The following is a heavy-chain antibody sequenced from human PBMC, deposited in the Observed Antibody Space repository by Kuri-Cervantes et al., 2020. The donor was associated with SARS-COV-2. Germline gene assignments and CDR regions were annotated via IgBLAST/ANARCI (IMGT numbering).Heavy chain of an antibody. CDR3: TRRGPQQQLVRNYYYGMDV. CDR2: IRSKANSYAT. Sequence: GGSLRLSCAASGFTVSGSAMHWVRQASGKGLEWVGRIRSKANSYATAYAASVKGRFTISRDDSKNTAYLQMNSLKTEDTAVYYCTRRGPQQQLVRNYYYGMDVWAKGPRSPSP. CDR1: GFTVSGSA. J-gene: IGHJ6*02. V-gene: IGHV3-73*01. D-gene: IGHD6-13*01.